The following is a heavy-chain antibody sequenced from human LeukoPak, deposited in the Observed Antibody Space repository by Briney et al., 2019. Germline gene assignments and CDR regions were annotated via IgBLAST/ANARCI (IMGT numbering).Heavy chain of an antibody. V-gene: IGHV1-18*01. Sequence: GASVKVSCKASGYTFTSYGISWVRQAPGQGLEWMGWISAYNGNTNYAQKLQGRVTMTTDTSTSTAYMELRSLRSDDTAVYYCARDRVSWELLRPPTLDLQHWGQGTLVTVSS. CDR1: GYTFTSYG. CDR2: ISAYNGNT. J-gene: IGHJ1*01. D-gene: IGHD1-26*01. CDR3: ARDRVSWELLRPPTLDLQH.